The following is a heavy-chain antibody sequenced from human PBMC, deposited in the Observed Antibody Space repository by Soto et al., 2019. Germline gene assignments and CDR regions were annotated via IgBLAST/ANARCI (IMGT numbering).Heavy chain of an antibody. J-gene: IGHJ6*03. CDR3: ASSFGVVIRHYYYMDV. CDR1: GYTLTSYY. D-gene: IGHD3-3*01. Sequence: ASVKVSCKASGYTLTSYYMHWVRQAPGQGLEWMGIINPSGGSTSYAQKFQGRVTMTRDTSTSTVYMELSSLRSEDTAVYYCASSFGVVIRHYYYMDVWGKGTTVTVSS. V-gene: IGHV1-46*03. CDR2: INPSGGST.